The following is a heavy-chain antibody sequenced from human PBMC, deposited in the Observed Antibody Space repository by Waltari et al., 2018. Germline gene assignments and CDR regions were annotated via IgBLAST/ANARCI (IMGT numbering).Heavy chain of an antibody. V-gene: IGHV1-24*01. Sequence: QVQLVQSGAEVKKPGASVKVSCKVSGYTLTELSMHWVRQAPGKGLEWMGGLYPGDGETIYAQKFQGRVTMTEDTSTDTAYMELSSLRSEDTAVYYCATTITLRGGFDPWGQGTLVTVSS. CDR3: ATTITLRGGFDP. CDR2: LYPGDGET. D-gene: IGHD3-3*01. J-gene: IGHJ5*02. CDR1: GYTLTELS.